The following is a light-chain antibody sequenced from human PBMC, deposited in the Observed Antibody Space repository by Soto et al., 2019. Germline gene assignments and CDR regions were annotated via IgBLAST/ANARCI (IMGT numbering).Light chain of an antibody. CDR3: QQYDSLPLT. V-gene: IGKV1-33*01. CDR1: QDISNY. Sequence: DIQMTQSPSSLSASVGDRVTITCQASQDISNYLNWYQEKPGKAPKLLIHGASNLETGVPPRFSGGGSGTDFTFTISSLQPEDIAACYCQQYDSLPLTFGGGTKVEIK. J-gene: IGKJ4*01. CDR2: GAS.